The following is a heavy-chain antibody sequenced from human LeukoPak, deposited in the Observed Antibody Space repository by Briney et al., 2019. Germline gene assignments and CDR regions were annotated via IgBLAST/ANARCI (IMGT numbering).Heavy chain of an antibody. CDR1: GDSISRGDSY. D-gene: IGHD2-21*01. Sequence: SETLSLTCSVSGDSISRGDSYWGWIRQYPGKGLEWLGSIYYVGSPYNNPSLNSRRVTMSVDTSKDQFSLKLTSVTAADTAVYFCARFPIAKRAMDVWGQGTTVTVSS. V-gene: IGHV4-39*01. CDR2: IYYVGSP. CDR3: ARFPIAKRAMDV. J-gene: IGHJ6*02.